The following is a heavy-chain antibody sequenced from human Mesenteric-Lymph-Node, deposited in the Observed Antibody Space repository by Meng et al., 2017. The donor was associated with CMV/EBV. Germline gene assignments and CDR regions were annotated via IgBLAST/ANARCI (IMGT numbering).Heavy chain of an antibody. Sequence: LTCAVYGGYFSGYYWSWIRQPPGKGLEWIGESNHSGSTNYNPSLKSRVTISVDTSKNQFSLKLSSVTAADTAVYYCARGGYSGYARWGQGTLVTVSS. V-gene: IGHV4-34*01. D-gene: IGHD5-12*01. J-gene: IGHJ4*02. CDR2: SNHSGST. CDR1: GGYFSGYY. CDR3: ARGGYSGYAR.